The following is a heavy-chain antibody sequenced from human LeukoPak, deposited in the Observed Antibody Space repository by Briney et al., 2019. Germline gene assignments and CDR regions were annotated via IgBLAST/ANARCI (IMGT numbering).Heavy chain of an antibody. D-gene: IGHD6-6*01. CDR1: GGSITTTNW. CDR3: ARGGFLAARPPYYYYGMDV. CDR2: VHLSGAT. V-gene: IGHV4-4*02. J-gene: IGHJ6*02. Sequence: SETLSLTCAVSGGSITTTNWWSWVRQPPGKGLEWIGEVHLSGATNYNPSLESRVSMSIDKSKNHLSLEVTSVTAADTAVYYCARGGFLAARPPYYYYGMDVWGQGTTVTVSS.